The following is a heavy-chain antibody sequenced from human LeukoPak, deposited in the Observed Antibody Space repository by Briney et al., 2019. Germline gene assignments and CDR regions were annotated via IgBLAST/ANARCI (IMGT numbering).Heavy chain of an antibody. CDR1: GFTFSDYY. V-gene: IGHV3-7*01. Sequence: GGSLRLSCTASGFTFSDYYMSWVRQAPGKGPEWVANIKQDGGEKYFVDSVMGRFTISRDNAKNSLYLDMHSLRAEDTAVYYCARERSGRFFDYWGQGTLVTVPS. D-gene: IGHD3-3*01. CDR3: ARERSGRFFDY. J-gene: IGHJ4*02. CDR2: IKQDGGEK.